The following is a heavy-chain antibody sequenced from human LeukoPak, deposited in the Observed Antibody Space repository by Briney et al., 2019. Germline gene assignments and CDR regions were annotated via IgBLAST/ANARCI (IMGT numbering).Heavy chain of an antibody. CDR1: GFTVSSNY. D-gene: IGHD2-2*01. CDR2: IYSGGTT. J-gene: IGHJ5*02. Sequence: GGSLRLSCAASGFTVSSNYMSWVRQAPGKGLEWVSLIYSGGTTYYADSVKGRFTISRDNSKNTLYLQMNSLRVEDTAVYYCARDGVVVPAAKAINWFDPWGQGTLVTVSS. CDR3: ARDGVVVPAAKAINWFDP. V-gene: IGHV3-66*01.